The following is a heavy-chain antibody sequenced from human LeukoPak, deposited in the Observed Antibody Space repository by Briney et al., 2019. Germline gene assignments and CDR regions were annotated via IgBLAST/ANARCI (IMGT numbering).Heavy chain of an antibody. J-gene: IGHJ4*02. V-gene: IGHV4-38-2*02. CDR1: GFSISSGHY. CDR3: ARIFIRNGYSSYFDC. Sequence: PSETLSLTCTVSGFSISSGHYWGWVRQPPGAGLEWIGSVYQSGTTYYNPSLKSRVTTSVDMSKNQFSLRLRPVTAADTAVYYCARIFIRNGYSSYFDCWGQGTLVTVSS. CDR2: VYQSGTT. D-gene: IGHD5-18*01.